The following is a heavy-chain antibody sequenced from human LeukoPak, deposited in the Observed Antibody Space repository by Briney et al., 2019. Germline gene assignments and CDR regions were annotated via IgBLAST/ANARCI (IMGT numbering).Heavy chain of an antibody. CDR1: GFTFSSYA. V-gene: IGHV3-30-3*01. CDR2: ISYDGSNK. D-gene: IGHD3-3*01. J-gene: IGHJ4*02. CDR3: AREVGDFWSGYYNDY. Sequence: GGSLRLSCAASGFTFSSYAMHLVRQAPGKGLEWVAVISYDGSNKYYADSVKGRFTISRDNSKNTLYLQMNSLRAEDTAVYYCAREVGDFWSGYYNDYWGQGTLVTVSS.